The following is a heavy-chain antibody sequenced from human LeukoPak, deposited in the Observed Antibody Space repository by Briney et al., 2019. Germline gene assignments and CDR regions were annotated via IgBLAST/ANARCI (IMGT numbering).Heavy chain of an antibody. CDR3: ARPPEGHRINLGFDY. CDR1: GVSISSSSYY. D-gene: IGHD3-10*01. CDR2: MFYSGST. J-gene: IGHJ4*02. V-gene: IGHV4-39*01. Sequence: PSETLSLTCSVSGVSISSSSYYWGWIRQPPGKGLEWIGSMFYSGSTYYNPSLKSRVTISADTSKNQFSLKLSSVTAADTAVYYCARPPEGHRINLGFDYWGQGTLVTVSS.